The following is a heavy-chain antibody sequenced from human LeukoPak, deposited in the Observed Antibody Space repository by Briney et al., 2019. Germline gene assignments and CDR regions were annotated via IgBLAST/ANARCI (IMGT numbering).Heavy chain of an antibody. D-gene: IGHD3-22*01. J-gene: IGHJ3*02. Sequence: SQTLSLTCAISGDSVSSNSAAWNWIRQSPSRGLEWLGRTYYRSKWYNDYAVSVKSRITINPDTSKNQFSLQLNSVTPEDTAVYYCARDNVGYYDSSGLLPPDIPPDAFDIWGQGTMVTVSS. CDR1: GDSVSSNSAA. V-gene: IGHV6-1*01. CDR2: TYYRSKWYN. CDR3: ARDNVGYYDSSGLLPPDIPPDAFDI.